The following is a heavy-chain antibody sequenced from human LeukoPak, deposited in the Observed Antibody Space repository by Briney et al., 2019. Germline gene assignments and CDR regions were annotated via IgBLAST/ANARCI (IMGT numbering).Heavy chain of an antibody. CDR2: IYHSGIT. J-gene: IGHJ5*02. V-gene: IGHV4-38-2*01. D-gene: IGHD2-15*01. Sequence: SETLSLPCGVSGYPHSRHHWGWIREPPGKGLEGIGTIYHSGITYYNPSLKSRVTISVDTSKNQFSLKLSSVTAADTAVYYCARTVVAATNWFDPWGQGTPVTVSS. CDR3: ARTVVAATNWFDP. CDR1: GYPHSRHH.